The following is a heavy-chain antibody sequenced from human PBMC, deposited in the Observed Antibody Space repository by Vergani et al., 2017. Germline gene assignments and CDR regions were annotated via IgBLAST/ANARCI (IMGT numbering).Heavy chain of an antibody. CDR1: GLTFSSYS. Sequence: EVQLVESGGGLVQPGGSLRLSCAASGLTFSSYSMNWVRQAPGKGLEWVSYISSSSSTIYYADSVKGRFTISRDNAKNSLYLQMNSRRAEDTAVYYCAGDDVAEASEPRDYYYYYGMDVWGRGTTVTVSS. D-gene: IGHD6-13*01. J-gene: IGHJ6*02. CDR2: ISSSSSTI. V-gene: IGHV3-48*01. CDR3: AGDDVAEASEPRDYYYYYGMDV.